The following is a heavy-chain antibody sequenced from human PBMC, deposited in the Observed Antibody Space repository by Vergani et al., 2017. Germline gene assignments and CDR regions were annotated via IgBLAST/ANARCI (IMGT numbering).Heavy chain of an antibody. CDR2: ISPGASTV. CDR1: GFKFSDHY. V-gene: IGHV3-11*04. Sequence: LEESGGGSVKPGGSLRLSCAASGFKFSDHYMSWIRQGPGKGLEWVSHISPGASTVSYTDSVTGRFTVSRDNDNNSLTLDMTTLRVEDTAVYYCAKNPGISTTRHYYAKDVWGQGTTVTVSS. J-gene: IGHJ6*02. CDR3: AKNPGISTTRHYYAKDV. D-gene: IGHD1-1*01.